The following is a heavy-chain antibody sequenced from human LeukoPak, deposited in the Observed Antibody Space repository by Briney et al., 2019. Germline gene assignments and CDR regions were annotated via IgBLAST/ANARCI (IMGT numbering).Heavy chain of an antibody. D-gene: IGHD6-13*01. CDR2: ISYDGSNK. CDR1: GFTFSSYW. V-gene: IGHV3-30-3*01. Sequence: PGGSLRLSCAASGFTFSSYWMSWVRQAPGKGLEWVAVISYDGSNKYYADSVKGRFTISRDNSKNTLYLQMNSLRAEDTAVYYCARDNDMGIAAAGTLQHWGQGTLVTVSS. J-gene: IGHJ1*01. CDR3: ARDNDMGIAAAGTLQH.